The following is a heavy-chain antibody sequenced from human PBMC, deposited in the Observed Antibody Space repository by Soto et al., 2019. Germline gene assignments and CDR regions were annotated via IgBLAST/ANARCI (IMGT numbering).Heavy chain of an antibody. CDR2: ISGSGGST. V-gene: IGHV3-23*01. CDR1: GFTFSSYA. D-gene: IGHD5-12*01. Sequence: EVQLLESGGGLVQPGGSLRLSCAASGFTFSSYAMSWVRQAPGKGLEWVSAISGSGGSTYYADSVKGRFTISRDNSKNTLYLQMNSLRAEDTAVYYCAKAGVYSGYERLAYFDYWGQGTLVTVSS. J-gene: IGHJ4*02. CDR3: AKAGVYSGYERLAYFDY.